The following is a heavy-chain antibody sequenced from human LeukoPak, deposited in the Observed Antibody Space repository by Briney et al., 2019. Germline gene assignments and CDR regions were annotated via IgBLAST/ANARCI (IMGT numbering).Heavy chain of an antibody. CDR2: IYSGGTT. CDR1: GFTVSGNY. CDR3: ATRFSEQS. V-gene: IGHV3-66*02. Sequence: GGSPRLSCAASGFTVSGNYMSWVRQFPGKGLEWVSVIYSGGTTNYADSVKGRFTISRDYSKNTLYPQMNSLRPEDTAVYYCATRFSEQSWGQGTLVTVSS. J-gene: IGHJ4*02. D-gene: IGHD3-3*01.